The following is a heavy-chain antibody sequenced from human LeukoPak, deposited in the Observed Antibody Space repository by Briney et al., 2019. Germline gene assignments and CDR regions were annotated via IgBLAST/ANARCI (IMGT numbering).Heavy chain of an antibody. V-gene: IGHV3-73*01. CDR2: IRSKANSYAT. CDR3: TRLLPRKGFFY. Sequence: GGSLRLSCAASGFTFSGSAMHWVRQASGKGLEWVGRIRSKANSYATAYAASVKGRFTISRDDSKNTAYLRMNSLKTEDTAVYYCTRLLPRKGFFYWGQGTLVTVSS. J-gene: IGHJ4*02. CDR1: GFTFSGSA. D-gene: IGHD2/OR15-2a*01.